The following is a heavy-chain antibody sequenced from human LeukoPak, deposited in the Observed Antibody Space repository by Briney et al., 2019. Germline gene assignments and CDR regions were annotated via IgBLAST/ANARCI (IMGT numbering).Heavy chain of an antibody. CDR2: INHSGST. J-gene: IGHJ4*02. CDR1: GVSFSGYY. CDR3: ARGRSVDIVVVPAAVSIDFDY. Sequence: PSETLSLTCAVYGVSFSGYYWSWIRQPPGKGLEWNGEINHSGSTNYNPSLKSRVTISVDTSKNQFSLKLSSVTAADTAVYYCARGRSVDIVVVPAAVSIDFDYWGQGTLVTVSS. V-gene: IGHV4-34*01. D-gene: IGHD2-2*01.